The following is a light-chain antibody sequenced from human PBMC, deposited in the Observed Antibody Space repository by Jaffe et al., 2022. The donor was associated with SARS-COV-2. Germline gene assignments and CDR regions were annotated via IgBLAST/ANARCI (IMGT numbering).Light chain of an antibody. V-gene: IGKV1-9*01. Sequence: DIQLTQSPSFLSASIRDRVTITCRASQGIRSYLAWYQQKPGKAPKLLIYAASTLQSGVPSRFSGSGSETEFTLTISSLQPEDFATYYCQQVNSYPLTFGGGTRVEIK. CDR2: AAS. J-gene: IGKJ4*01. CDR3: QQVNSYPLT. CDR1: QGIRSY.